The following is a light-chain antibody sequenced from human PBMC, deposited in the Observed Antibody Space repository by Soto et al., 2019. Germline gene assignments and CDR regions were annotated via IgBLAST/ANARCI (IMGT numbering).Light chain of an antibody. CDR1: QSISIW. CDR3: QQYNSYWWT. CDR2: KAS. J-gene: IGKJ1*01. V-gene: IGKV1-5*03. Sequence: DIQMTQSPSTLSASVGDRVTITCRASQSISIWLAWYQQKPGKAPKLLIYKASSLESGVPSRFSGSGSGTEFTLTISSLQPDDFATYYCQQYNSYWWTFGQGTKVEIK.